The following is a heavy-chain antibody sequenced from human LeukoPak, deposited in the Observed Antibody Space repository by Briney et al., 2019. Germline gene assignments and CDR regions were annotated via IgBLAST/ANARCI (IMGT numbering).Heavy chain of an antibody. CDR2: IYTSGST. CDR3: ATGIIVATDLS. Sequence: SETLSLTCTVSGGSISSGSYYWSWIRQPAGKGLEWIGRIYTSGSTNYNPSLKSRVTISVDTSKNQFSLKLSSVTAADTAVYYCATGIIVATDLSWGQGTLVTVSS. D-gene: IGHD5-12*01. J-gene: IGHJ4*02. V-gene: IGHV4-61*02. CDR1: GGSISSGSYY.